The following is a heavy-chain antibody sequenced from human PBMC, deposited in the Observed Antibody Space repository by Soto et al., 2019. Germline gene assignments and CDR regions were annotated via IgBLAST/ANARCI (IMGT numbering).Heavy chain of an antibody. Sequence: SETLSLTCTVSGGSISSSSYYWGWIRQPPGKGREWIGSIYYSGSTYYNPSLKSRVTISVDTSQNQFSLKLSSVTAADTAVYYCARHECSGWAGDYYYYGMDVWGQGTTVTVSS. J-gene: IGHJ6*02. CDR3: ARHECSGWAGDYYYYGMDV. D-gene: IGHD6-19*01. CDR2: IYYSGST. V-gene: IGHV4-39*01. CDR1: GGSISSSSYY.